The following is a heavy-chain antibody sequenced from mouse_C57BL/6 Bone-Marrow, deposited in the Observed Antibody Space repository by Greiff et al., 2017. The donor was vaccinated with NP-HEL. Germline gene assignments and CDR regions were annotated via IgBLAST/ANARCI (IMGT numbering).Heavy chain of an antibody. CDR2: ISDGGSYT. Sequence: EVKLVESGGGLVKPGGSLKLSCAASGFTFSSYAMSWVRQTPEKRLEWVATISDGGSYTYYPDNVKGRFTISRDNAKNNLYLQMSHLKSEDTAMYYCARERSLYRYYFDYWGQGTTLTVSS. CDR1: GFTFSSYA. D-gene: IGHD6-2*01. V-gene: IGHV5-4*01. CDR3: ARERSLYRYYFDY. J-gene: IGHJ2*01.